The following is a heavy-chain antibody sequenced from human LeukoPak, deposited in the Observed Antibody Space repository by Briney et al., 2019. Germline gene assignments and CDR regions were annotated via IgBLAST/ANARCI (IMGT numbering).Heavy chain of an antibody. D-gene: IGHD3-22*01. J-gene: IGHJ3*02. CDR3: AREDYYYDSSGYLPAAFDI. CDR1: GFTFSSYG. Sequence: GGSLRLSCAASGFTFSSYGMHWVRQAPGKGLEWVAVILDAGSTKYYADSVKGRFTISRDNSKNTLYLQMNSLRAEDTAVYYCAREDYYYDSSGYLPAAFDIWGQGTMVTVPS. V-gene: IGHV3-33*01. CDR2: ILDAGSTK.